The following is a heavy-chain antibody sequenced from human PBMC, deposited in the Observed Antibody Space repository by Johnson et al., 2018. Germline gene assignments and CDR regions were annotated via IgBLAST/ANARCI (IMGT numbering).Heavy chain of an antibody. CDR2: ISSSGSYI. D-gene: IGHD6-19*01. Sequence: VQLVEAGGGLVKPGGSLRLSCAASGFTFSSYSINWVRQAPGKGLEWVSSISSSGSYIYYADSVKGRFTISRDNAKKSLYLKMNSLRAEDTAVYYWATAVAASGAFEIWGQGTMVTVSS. CDR3: ATAVAASGAFEI. V-gene: IGHV3-21*01. J-gene: IGHJ3*02. CDR1: GFTFSSYS.